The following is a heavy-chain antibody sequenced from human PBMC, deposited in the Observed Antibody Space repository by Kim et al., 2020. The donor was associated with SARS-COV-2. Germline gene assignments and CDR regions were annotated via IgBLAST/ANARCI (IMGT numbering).Heavy chain of an antibody. CDR1: GYTFTNYA. Sequence: ASVKVSCKSSGYTFTNYAIHWVRQAPGQRLEWMGWINTGSGNTKYSQIFQGRVAITRDTSANTAYMELSSLRSDDTAVYYCARDHRSCSISTCYVVALDYWGQGTLVTVSS. CDR2: INTGSGNT. D-gene: IGHD2-2*01. J-gene: IGHJ4*02. V-gene: IGHV1-3*04. CDR3: ARDHRSCSISTCYVVALDY.